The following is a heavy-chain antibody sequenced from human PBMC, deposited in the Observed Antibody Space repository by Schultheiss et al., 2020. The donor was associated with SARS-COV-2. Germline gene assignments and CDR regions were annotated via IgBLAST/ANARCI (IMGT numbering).Heavy chain of an antibody. CDR2: IYHNGAA. D-gene: IGHD3-10*01. CDR3: VRPGGGGCHYDH. CDR1: GGSFSGYY. Sequence: SQTLSLTCAVYGGSFSGYYWSWIRQPPGKGLAWIGNIYHNGAAYYNPSVNSRVTISVDKSKNEFSLKVTSLGAADTAVDCCVRPGGGGCHYDHWGQGTLVTVSS. J-gene: IGHJ4*02. V-gene: IGHV4-34*01.